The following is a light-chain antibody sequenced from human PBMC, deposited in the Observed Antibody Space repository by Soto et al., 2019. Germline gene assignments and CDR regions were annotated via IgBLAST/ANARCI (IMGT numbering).Light chain of an antibody. V-gene: IGKV3-15*01. Sequence: EAVLTQSPATLSVSPGEGATLSCRASQNVATNLAWYQQRPGQAPRLLIYGASKRAIGLPARFSGSGSGTEFTLTITSLQSEDIALYYCQQYNIWPPITFGQGHDWRL. CDR1: QNVATN. CDR2: GAS. CDR3: QQYNIWPPIT. J-gene: IGKJ5*01.